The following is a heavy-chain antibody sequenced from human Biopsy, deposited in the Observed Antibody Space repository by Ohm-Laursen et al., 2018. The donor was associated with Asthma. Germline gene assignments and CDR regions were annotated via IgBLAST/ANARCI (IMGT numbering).Heavy chain of an antibody. CDR2: IMTVFGTT. D-gene: IGHD6-19*01. CDR3: ARCQVGYSSGWSLLLKKIYYSGMDV. V-gene: IGHV1-69*13. Sequence: SVRVSCKAPGGTFSTFAISWVRQAPGQGLEWLGGIMTVFGTTNYAQKFQGRVTITADESTSTAYMEVTSLRSEDTAIYYCARCQVGYSSGWSLLLKKIYYSGMDVWGQGTAVTVSS. CDR1: GGTFSTFA. J-gene: IGHJ6*02.